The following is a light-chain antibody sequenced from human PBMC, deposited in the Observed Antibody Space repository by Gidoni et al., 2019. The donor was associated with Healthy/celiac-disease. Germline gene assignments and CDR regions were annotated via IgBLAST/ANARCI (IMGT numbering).Light chain of an antibody. CDR1: SSNSGSNT. CDR3: AAWDDSLNGDV. Sequence: SVLTQQPSASGTPGQRVTISCSGSSSNSGSNTVNWYQQLPGTAPKLLIYSNNQRPSGVLDRFSGSKSGTSASLAISGLQSEDEADYYCAAWDDSLNGDVFGTGTKVTVL. CDR2: SNN. V-gene: IGLV1-44*01. J-gene: IGLJ1*01.